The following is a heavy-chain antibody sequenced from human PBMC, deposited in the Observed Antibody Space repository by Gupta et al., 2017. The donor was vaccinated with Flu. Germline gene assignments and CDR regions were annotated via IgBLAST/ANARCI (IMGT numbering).Heavy chain of an antibody. V-gene: IGHV4-4*02. D-gene: IGHD1-7*01. J-gene: IGHJ5*02. CDR1: IRASKW. CDR3: VKTRGDESAEYDP. Sequence: IRASKWENWVRLSTGRGLDGIGKTYHDGGHNYHPTFPSRVTNSVSTSKNQFSLTLTTVTAAAAAVYYCVKTRGDESAEYDPRGQGIQVTVSS. CDR2: TYHDGGH.